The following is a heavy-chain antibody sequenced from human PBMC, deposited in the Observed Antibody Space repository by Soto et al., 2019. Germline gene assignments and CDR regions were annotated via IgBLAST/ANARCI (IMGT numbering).Heavy chain of an antibody. D-gene: IGHD3-22*01. J-gene: IGHJ4*02. V-gene: IGHV5-10-1*01. Sequence: GESLKISCNGSGYSFAGYWLPWVRQKPGKGPEWMGRIDPSDSQTYYSPSFRGHVTISVTKSITTVFLQWSSLRASDTAMYYCARQIYDSDTGPNFQYYFDSWGQGTPVTVSS. CDR2: IDPSDSQT. CDR1: GYSFAGYW. CDR3: ARQIYDSDTGPNFQYYFDS.